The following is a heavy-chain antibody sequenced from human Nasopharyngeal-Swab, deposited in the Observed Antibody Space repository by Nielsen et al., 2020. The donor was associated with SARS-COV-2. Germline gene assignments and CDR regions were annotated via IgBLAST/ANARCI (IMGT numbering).Heavy chain of an antibody. J-gene: IGHJ4*02. V-gene: IGHV1-2*04. CDR1: GYTFTGYY. Sequence: ASVKVSCKASGYTFTGYYMHWVRQAPGQGLEWMGWINPNSGGTNYAQKFQGWVTMTRDTSISTAYMELSRLRSGDTAVYYCARGVRLFGELFHYFDYWGQGTLVTVSS. CDR2: INPNSGGT. CDR3: ARGVRLFGELFHYFDY. D-gene: IGHD3-10*02.